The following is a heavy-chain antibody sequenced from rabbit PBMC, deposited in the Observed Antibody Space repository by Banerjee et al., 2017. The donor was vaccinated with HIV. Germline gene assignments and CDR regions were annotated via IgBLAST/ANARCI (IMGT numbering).Heavy chain of an antibody. CDR3: ARGYTYGAAGYAYTNGVYFGL. Sequence: QEQLVESGGGLVQPEGSLTLTCTGSGFTLSSSYYMCWVRQAPGKGLEWIACIYTSSSGSTWYASWAKGRFTISKTSSTTVTLQMTTLTAADTATYFCARGYTYGAAGYAYTNGVYFGLWGPGTLVTVS. CDR1: GFTLSSSYY. V-gene: IGHV1S45*01. J-gene: IGHJ4*01. D-gene: IGHD6-1*01. CDR2: IYTSSSGST.